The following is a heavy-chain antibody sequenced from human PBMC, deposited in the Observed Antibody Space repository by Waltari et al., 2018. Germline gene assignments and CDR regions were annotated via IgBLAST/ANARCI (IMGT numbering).Heavy chain of an antibody. D-gene: IGHD3-9*01. CDR2: INAGRGST. J-gene: IGHJ4*02. CDR3: ARDLDPTGYRLQFDL. V-gene: IGHV1-46*01. Sequence: QVQLVQSEAEVQKPGAPMRLSCKASGYIFTNYYIHWVRQAPGHGLEWIGIINAGRGSTKYAHRFQGRVAMTRDTSTTTVYMDLNSLTSDDTAVYYCARDLDPTGYRLQFDLWGLGTLVTVSS. CDR1: GYIFTNYY.